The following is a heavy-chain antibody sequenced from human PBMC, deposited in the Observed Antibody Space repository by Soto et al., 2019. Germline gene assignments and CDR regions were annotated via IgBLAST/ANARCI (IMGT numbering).Heavy chain of an antibody. J-gene: IGHJ3*02. V-gene: IGHV3-74*01. Sequence: GGSRRLSCAASEFNFSRYWMHWVRQAPGKGLVWVSRINSDGSSTSYGDSVKGRFTISRDNAKNTLYPQMNSLRAEDTAVYYCARVGVVITTDAFDIWGQGTMVTVSS. CDR2: INSDGSST. CDR3: ARVGVVITTDAFDI. D-gene: IGHD3-22*01. CDR1: EFNFSRYW.